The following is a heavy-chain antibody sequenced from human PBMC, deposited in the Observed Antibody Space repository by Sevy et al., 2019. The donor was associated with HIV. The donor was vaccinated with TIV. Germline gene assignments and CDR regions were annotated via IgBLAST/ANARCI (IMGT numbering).Heavy chain of an antibody. Sequence: SETLSLTCTVSDGSISSSYYYWGWIRQSPGKGPEWVGTVYYSGTTYYAPSLKSRVTISMDTSKNQFSLKLNSTTAADTAVYYCVRAAGYSSGWYCVMGAFDMWGQGTMVTVSS. J-gene: IGHJ3*02. V-gene: IGHV4-39*07. CDR2: VYYSGTT. CDR1: DGSISSSYYY. D-gene: IGHD6-19*01. CDR3: VRAAGYSSGWYCVMGAFDM.